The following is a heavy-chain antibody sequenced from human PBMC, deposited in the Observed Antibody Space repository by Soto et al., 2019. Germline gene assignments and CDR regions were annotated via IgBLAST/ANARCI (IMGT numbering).Heavy chain of an antibody. Sequence: GGSLRLSCATSGGSLSSYAMHGGRQAPGKGLEWVALMSYDETKKYYADSVKGRFTISRDTSKNTLFLQMNNLRVEDTAVYYCAKDRRDGDFMHILVVDFWGQGALVTVSS. V-gene: IGHV3-30*18. CDR3: AKDRRDGDFMHILVVDF. D-gene: IGHD2-15*01. J-gene: IGHJ4*02. CDR1: GGSLSSYA. CDR2: MSYDETKK.